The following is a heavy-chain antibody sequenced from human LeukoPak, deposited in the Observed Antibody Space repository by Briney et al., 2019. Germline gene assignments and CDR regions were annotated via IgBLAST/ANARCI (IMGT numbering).Heavy chain of an antibody. J-gene: IGHJ3*02. D-gene: IGHD3-3*01. CDR3: ARQEWTSFAFFDI. CDR2: IYYSGST. V-gene: IGHV4-59*01. Sequence: SETLSLTCTVSGGSISSYYWSWIRQPPGKGLEWIGYIYYSGSTNYNPSLKSRVTISVDTSKNQFSLKLSSVTAADTAVYYCARQEWTSFAFFDIWGQGTMVTVSS. CDR1: GGSISSYY.